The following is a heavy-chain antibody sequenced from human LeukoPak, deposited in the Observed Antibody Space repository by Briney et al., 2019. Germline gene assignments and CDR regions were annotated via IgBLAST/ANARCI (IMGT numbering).Heavy chain of an antibody. CDR3: AISRQESGTIGANYFDY. V-gene: IGHV3-33*01. Sequence: GGSLRLSCAASGFTLRNYAMHWVRQAPGKGLEWVAAVWYDASHKSYGDSVNGRFTISRDNSKNTLYLEMNSLRAEDTAMYYCAISRQESGTIGANYFDYWGQGTLVTVSS. D-gene: IGHD1-1*01. CDR2: VWYDASHK. CDR1: GFTLRNYA. J-gene: IGHJ4*02.